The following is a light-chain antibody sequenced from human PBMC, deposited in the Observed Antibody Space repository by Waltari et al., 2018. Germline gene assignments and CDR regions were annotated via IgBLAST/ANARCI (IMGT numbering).Light chain of an antibody. CDR1: SSDVGNYNL. V-gene: IGLV2-23*01. Sequence: QSALTQPASVSGSPGQSITISCTGTSSDVGNYNLVSWYQQHPGKVPKLMIYEGNKRPSGVSKRFSGSKSGNTASLPISGLQAVDEADYYCCSYAGNTTYVFGTGTEVTVL. CDR3: CSYAGNTTYV. J-gene: IGLJ1*01. CDR2: EGN.